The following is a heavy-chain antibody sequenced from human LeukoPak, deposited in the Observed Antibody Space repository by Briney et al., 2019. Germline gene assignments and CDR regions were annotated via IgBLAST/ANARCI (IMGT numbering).Heavy chain of an antibody. V-gene: IGHV3-7*04. CDR2: IKEDGSEK. J-gene: IGHJ4*02. D-gene: IGHD6-19*01. CDR3: ARHSSGWHFDY. Sequence: GGSLRLSCAASGFTFSSYWMTRVRQAPGKGLEWVANIKEDGSEKYYVDSVKGRFTISRDNAKDSPFLQMNSLRAEDTAVYYCARHSSGWHFDYWGQGTLVTVSS. CDR1: GFTFSSYW.